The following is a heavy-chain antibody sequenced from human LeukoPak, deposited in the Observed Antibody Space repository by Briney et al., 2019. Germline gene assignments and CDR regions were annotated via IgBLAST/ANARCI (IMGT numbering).Heavy chain of an antibody. CDR3: ARERNYGDYGGHAFDI. CDR1: GFTFTIYA. Sequence: GGSLRLSCAASGFTFTIYAMSWVRQAPGKGLEWVSLISGSGISTYSADSVKGRFTISRDNAKNSLYLQMNSLRAEDTAVYYCARERNYGDYGGHAFDIWGQGTMVTVSS. J-gene: IGHJ3*02. CDR2: ISGSGIST. D-gene: IGHD4-17*01. V-gene: IGHV3-23*01.